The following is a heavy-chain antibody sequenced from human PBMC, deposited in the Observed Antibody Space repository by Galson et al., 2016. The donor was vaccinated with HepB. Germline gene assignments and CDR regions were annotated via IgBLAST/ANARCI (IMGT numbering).Heavy chain of an antibody. J-gene: IGHJ6*04. CDR1: GFTFSNYG. V-gene: IGHV3-23*01. CDR3: VQGSTAPAV. D-gene: IGHD1-26*01. Sequence: SLRLSCAASGFTFSNYGMTWVRQAPGKGLEVVSSISRSGDSTDYADSVKGRFTISRDNPKNTPSLQMNSLKADDPAIYYCVQGSTAPAVWGKGTTVTVSP. CDR2: ISRSGDST.